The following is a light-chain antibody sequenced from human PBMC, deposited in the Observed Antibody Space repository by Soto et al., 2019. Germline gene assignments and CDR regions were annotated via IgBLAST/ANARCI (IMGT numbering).Light chain of an antibody. Sequence: DIGMTQSPDSLAVSLGERATINCKSSQSVLYSPNNKNYLAWYQQKPGQPPKLLIYWASTRESGVPDRFSGSGSGTDFTLTISSLQAEDVAVYYCQQYYSTPSYTFGQGTKLEIK. CDR1: QSVLYSPNNKNY. V-gene: IGKV4-1*01. CDR3: QQYYSTPSYT. J-gene: IGKJ2*01. CDR2: WAS.